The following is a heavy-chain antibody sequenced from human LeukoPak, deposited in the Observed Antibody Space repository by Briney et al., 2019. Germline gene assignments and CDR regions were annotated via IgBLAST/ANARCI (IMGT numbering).Heavy chain of an antibody. V-gene: IGHV1-2*02. J-gene: IGHJ4*02. CDR3: ARDPALAAAGTNFDY. Sequence: ASVKVSCKASGYTFTSYGISWVRQAPGQGLEWMGWINPNSGGTNYAQKFQGRVTMTRDTSISTAYMELSRLRSDDTAVYYCARDPALAAAGTNFDYWGQGTLVTVSS. D-gene: IGHD6-13*01. CDR2: INPNSGGT. CDR1: GYTFTSYG.